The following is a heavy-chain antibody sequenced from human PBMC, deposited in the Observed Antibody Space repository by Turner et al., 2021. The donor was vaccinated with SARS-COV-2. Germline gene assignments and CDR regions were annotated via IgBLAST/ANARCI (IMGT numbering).Heavy chain of an antibody. CDR2: IFSNNEQ. CDR1: GFSLKNRILC. V-gene: IGHV2-26*01. J-gene: IGHJ4*02. CDR3: ARKQVPGYGDYVSDFDY. Sequence: HVTLKESGPVLVTPTETPSIPCTAPGFSLKNRILCVSWIRQPPGRALEWLAHIFSNNEQSYNTSLGNRLTITKDTSKSQVVITMTNVDPMDTATYFWARKQVPGYGDYVSDFDYWGQGTLVTVSS. D-gene: IGHD4-17*01.